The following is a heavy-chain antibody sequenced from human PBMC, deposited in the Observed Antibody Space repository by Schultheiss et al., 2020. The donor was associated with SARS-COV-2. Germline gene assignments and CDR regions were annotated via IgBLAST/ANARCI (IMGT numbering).Heavy chain of an antibody. CDR1: GGSISSDY. V-gene: IGHV4-34*09. Sequence: SETLSLTCNVSGGSISSDYWSWIRQPPGKGLEWIGEINHSGSTNYNPSLKSRVTISVDTSKNQFSLKLSSVTAADTAVYYCARVGLIAAAGTIYYYYGMDVWGQGTTVTVSS. D-gene: IGHD6-13*01. J-gene: IGHJ6*02. CDR2: INHSGST. CDR3: ARVGLIAAAGTIYYYYGMDV.